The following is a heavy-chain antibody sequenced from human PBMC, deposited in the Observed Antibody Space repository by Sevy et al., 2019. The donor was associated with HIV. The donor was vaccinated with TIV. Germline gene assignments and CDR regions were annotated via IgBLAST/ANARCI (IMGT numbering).Heavy chain of an antibody. J-gene: IGHJ3*02. CDR3: ARYGIVDITVTTGGDAFDI. CDR1: GYSFTSYW. D-gene: IGHD4-17*01. Sequence: GESLKISCKGSGYSFTSYWIGWVRQMPGKGLEWMGIIYPGDSDTRYSPPFQGQVTISADKSISTAYLQWSGLKASDTAMYYCARYGIVDITVTTGGDAFDIWGQGTMVTVSS. CDR2: IYPGDSDT. V-gene: IGHV5-51*01.